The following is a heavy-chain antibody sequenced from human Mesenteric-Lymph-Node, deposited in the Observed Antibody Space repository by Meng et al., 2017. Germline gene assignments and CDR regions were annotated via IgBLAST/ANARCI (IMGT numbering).Heavy chain of an antibody. CDR1: GFTFSNVW. Sequence: GESLKISCAASGFTFSNVWMSWVRQAPGKGLEWVGRIIGNAYGWTAYYATPVKGRFPISRDDSKDTLFRQITSLKIEDTAVYYCITGYCPGSSCYTWCRGTL. V-gene: IGHV3-15*01. CDR3: ITGYCPGSSCYT. D-gene: IGHD2-8*02. CDR2: IIGNAYGWTA. J-gene: IGHJ4*01.